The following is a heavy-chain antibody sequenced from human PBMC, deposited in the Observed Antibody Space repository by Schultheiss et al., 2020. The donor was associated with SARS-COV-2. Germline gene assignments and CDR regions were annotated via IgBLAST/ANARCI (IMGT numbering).Heavy chain of an antibody. D-gene: IGHD4-11*01. J-gene: IGHJ3*02. V-gene: IGHV3-53*01. Sequence: GGSLRLSCAASGFTVSSNYMSWVRQAPGKGLEWVSVIYSGGSTYYADSVKGRFTISRDNSKNTLYLQSNSLRAEDTAVYYCARDASEYYRSIWGQGTMVTVS. CDR3: ARDASEYYRSI. CDR2: IYSGGST. CDR1: GFTVSSNY.